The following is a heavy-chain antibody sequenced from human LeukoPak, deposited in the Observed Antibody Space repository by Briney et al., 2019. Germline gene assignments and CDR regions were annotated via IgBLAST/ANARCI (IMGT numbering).Heavy chain of an antibody. CDR2: IYYSGST. D-gene: IGHD3-22*01. CDR3: ASRHYSDSSVVDY. J-gene: IGHJ4*02. CDR1: GGSISSYY. V-gene: IGHV4-59*01. Sequence: SETLSLTCTVSGGSISSYYWSWIRQPPGKGLEWIGYIYYSGSTNYNPSLKSRVTISVDTSKNQFSLKLSSVTAADKAVYYCASRHYSDSSVVDYWGQGTLVTVSS.